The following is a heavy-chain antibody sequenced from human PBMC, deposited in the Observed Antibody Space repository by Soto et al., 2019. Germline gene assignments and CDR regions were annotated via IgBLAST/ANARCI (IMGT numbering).Heavy chain of an antibody. CDR2: INHSGST. CDR3: ARGLTNELLWFGELLRYNWFDP. D-gene: IGHD3-10*01. J-gene: IGHJ5*02. CDR1: GGSFSCYY. V-gene: IGHV4-34*01. Sequence: SETLSHTCAVYGGSFSCYYWSWIRQPPGKGLEWIGEINHSGSTNYNPSLKSRVTISVDTSKNQFSLKLSSVTAADTAVYYCARGLTNELLWFGELLRYNWFDPWGQGTLVTVSS.